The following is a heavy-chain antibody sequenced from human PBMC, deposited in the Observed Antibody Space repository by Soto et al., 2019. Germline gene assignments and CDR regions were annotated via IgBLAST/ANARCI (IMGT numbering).Heavy chain of an antibody. CDR1: GFSITSSGVT. Sequence: QITLKESGPTLVKPTQTLTLTCTFSGFSITSSGVTVGWIRQPPGKALEWLALVDWNDDERYSPSLKSRLTITKDTSKNQVVLTMTNMGPVDTATYFCARSGYIYGLGAFDYWGQGTLVTVSS. D-gene: IGHD5-18*01. CDR3: ARSGYIYGLGAFDY. J-gene: IGHJ4*02. V-gene: IGHV2-5*01. CDR2: VDWNDDE.